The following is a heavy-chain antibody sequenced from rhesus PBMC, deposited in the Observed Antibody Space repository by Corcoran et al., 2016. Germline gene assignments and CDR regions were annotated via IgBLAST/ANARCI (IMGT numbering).Heavy chain of an antibody. Sequence: QVQLQESGPGVVKPSETLSLTCAVSGYSISSGYDWSWIRQLPGKGLEWIGYIDGSSGSTNYNPSLKKRVTISQDTSKIQFSLKLSSVTAADTAVYYCARDRGYSYGPLDYWGQGVLVTVSS. CDR2: IDGSSGST. V-gene: IGHV4-127*01. J-gene: IGHJ4*01. D-gene: IGHD5-36*01. CDR1: GYSISSGYD. CDR3: ARDRGYSYGPLDY.